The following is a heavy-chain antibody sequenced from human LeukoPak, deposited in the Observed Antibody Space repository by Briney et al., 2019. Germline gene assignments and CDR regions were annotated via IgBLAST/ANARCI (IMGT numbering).Heavy chain of an antibody. D-gene: IGHD4-23*01. CDR1: GVSISRGDYY. J-gene: IGHJ2*01. CDR3: ARPTSVVTYFDL. Sequence: SETLSLTCTVSGVSISRGDYYWNWIRQHPGKSLEWIGYIYYSGSTYYNPSLKSRVTISVDTSKNQFSLKLSSVTAADTAVYYCARPTSVVTYFDLWGRGTLVTVSS. V-gene: IGHV4-31*03. CDR2: IYYSGST.